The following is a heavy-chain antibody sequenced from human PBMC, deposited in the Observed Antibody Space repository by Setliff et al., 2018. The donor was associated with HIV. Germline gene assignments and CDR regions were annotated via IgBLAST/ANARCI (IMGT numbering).Heavy chain of an antibody. CDR1: GFTFSDYS. J-gene: IGHJ4*02. V-gene: IGHV3-11*04. D-gene: IGHD6-19*01. Sequence: PGGSLSLSCAASGFTFSDYSMSWIRQAPGKGLEWVSYISDPIYYADSLKGRFTIPRDNSNNTLFLQMNSLRTEDTAVYYCAKNFYSSPWSPLDYWGQGTLVTVSS. CDR2: ISDPI. CDR3: AKNFYSSPWSPLDY.